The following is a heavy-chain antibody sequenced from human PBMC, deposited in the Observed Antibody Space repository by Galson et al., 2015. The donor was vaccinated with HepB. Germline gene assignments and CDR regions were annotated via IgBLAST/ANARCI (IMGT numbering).Heavy chain of an antibody. CDR3: ARETGHSNYWPLEN. V-gene: IGHV3-30*04. J-gene: IGHJ4*02. CDR2: ISYDGINE. D-gene: IGHD4-11*01. Sequence: SLRLSCAASGFTFRNYAFHWVRQSPGRGLEWVAFISYDGINEYYGDPVKGRFTVSRDNSKNTLYLQMSGLRPEDTALYYCARETGHSNYWPLENWGQGTLITVSS. CDR1: GFTFRNYA.